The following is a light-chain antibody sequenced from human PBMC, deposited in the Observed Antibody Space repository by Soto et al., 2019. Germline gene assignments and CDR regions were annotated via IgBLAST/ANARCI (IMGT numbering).Light chain of an antibody. CDR1: ESVRSN. J-gene: IGKJ2*03. V-gene: IGKV3-15*01. CDR2: GAS. CDR3: QEYNNWPPVYS. Sequence: EIVMTQSPATLSVSTGERATLSCRARESVRSNLAWYQQTPGQAPRLLIYGASTRATGIPARFSGSGSGTELTLTICSLQSEDFAVYYCQEYNNWPPVYSFGQGTKLEI.